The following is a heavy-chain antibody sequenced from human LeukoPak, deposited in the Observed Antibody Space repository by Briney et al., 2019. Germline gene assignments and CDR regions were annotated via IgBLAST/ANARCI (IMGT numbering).Heavy chain of an antibody. CDR1: GFSFTNTW. V-gene: IGHV3-15*01. CDR3: ATEGGSGSYYGDDAFDM. Sequence: KSGRSLRLSCEASGFSFTNTWMSWVRQAPGKGLEWVGRVKSKADDGTTDYAAPVQGRFTISRDDSKNTLSLQMNSLKTEDTAVYYCATEGGSGSYYGDDAFDMWGQGTMVTVSS. D-gene: IGHD3-10*01. CDR2: VKSKADDGTT. J-gene: IGHJ3*02.